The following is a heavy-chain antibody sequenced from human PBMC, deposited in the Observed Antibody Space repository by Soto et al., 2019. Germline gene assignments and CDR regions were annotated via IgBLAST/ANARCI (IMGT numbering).Heavy chain of an antibody. CDR1: GFTFSRCS. CDR2: IPQDGVDG. D-gene: IGHD3-3*01. J-gene: IGHJ6*02. V-gene: IGHV3-7*03. Sequence: GGSLRRSCEVSGFTFSRCSMSLVRQSPGQGLAWVSKIPQDGVDGHYADSVKGRFTISRDNGKNSLYLQLNNLRAEDTAVYYCARDHRTLTAHDLFYGSEGWGRGAKVIV. CDR3: ARDHRTLTAHDLFYGSEG.